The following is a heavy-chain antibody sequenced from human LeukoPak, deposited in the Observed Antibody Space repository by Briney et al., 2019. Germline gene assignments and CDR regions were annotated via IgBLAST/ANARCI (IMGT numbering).Heavy chain of an antibody. V-gene: IGHV3-11*05. Sequence: GGSLRLSCAASGFTFSDYYMSWIRQAPGKGLEWVSYISSSSSYTDYADSVKGRFTISRDNAKNSLNLQMNSLRAEDTAVYYCARDSGYSGYSDYWGQGTLVTASS. J-gene: IGHJ4*02. D-gene: IGHD5-12*01. CDR2: ISSSSSYT. CDR3: ARDSGYSGYSDY. CDR1: GFTFSDYY.